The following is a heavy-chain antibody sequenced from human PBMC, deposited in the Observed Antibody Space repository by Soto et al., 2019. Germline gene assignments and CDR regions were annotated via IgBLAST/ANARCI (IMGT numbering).Heavy chain of an antibody. CDR3: ARGTDYDILTGYSPPNWFDP. D-gene: IGHD3-9*01. J-gene: IGHJ5*02. CDR2: IYYSGST. CDR1: GGSISSSYY. Sequence: SETLSLTCAVSGGSISSSYYWSWIRQPPGKGLEWIGYIYYSGSTNYNPSLKSRATISVDTSKNQFSLKLSSVTAADTAVYYCARGTDYDILTGYSPPNWFDPWGQGTLVTVSS. V-gene: IGHV4-59*08.